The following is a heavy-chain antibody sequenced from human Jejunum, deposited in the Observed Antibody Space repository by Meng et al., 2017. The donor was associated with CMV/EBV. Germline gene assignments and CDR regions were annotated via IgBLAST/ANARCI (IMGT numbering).Heavy chain of an antibody. CDR3: TRDPNQLVLEYFQH. V-gene: IGHV3-48*04. D-gene: IGHD1-14*01. CDR2: ISWSSGIM. J-gene: IGHJ1*01. Sequence: GFSVRSSSMNWVRRAPGKGLEWISSISWSSGIMYYSDSVKGRFTISRDNAKNSLYLQMNSLRGEDTAVYYCTRDPNQLVLEYFQHWGQGTPVTVSS. CDR1: GFSVRSSS.